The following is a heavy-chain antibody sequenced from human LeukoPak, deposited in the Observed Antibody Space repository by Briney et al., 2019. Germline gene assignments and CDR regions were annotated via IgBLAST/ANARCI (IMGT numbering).Heavy chain of an antibody. J-gene: IGHJ4*02. CDR3: AKDQLLDFDD. D-gene: IGHD1-1*01. CDR1: GFTFSSFA. V-gene: IGHV3-23*01. CDR2: ISGSGDST. Sequence: GGSLRLSCAASGFTFSSFAMSWVRQAPGKGLMWVSAISGSGDSTYYADSVKGRFTISRDNAKNTLYLRMNSLRAEDTAVYYYAKDQLLDFDDWGQGTLVTVSS.